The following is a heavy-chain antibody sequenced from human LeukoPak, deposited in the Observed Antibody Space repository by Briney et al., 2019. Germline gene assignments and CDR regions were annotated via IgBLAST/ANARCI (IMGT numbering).Heavy chain of an antibody. CDR3: ARHAYYYDSSGYYYYFDY. CDR2: IYYSGST. D-gene: IGHD3-22*01. Sequence: PSETLSLTCTVSGGSISGSSYYWGWIRQPPGKGLEWIGSIYYSGSTYYNPSLKSRVTISVDTSKNQFSLKLNSVTATDTAVYYCARHAYYYDSSGYYYYFDYWGQGILVTVSS. CDR1: GGSISGSSYY. V-gene: IGHV4-39*01. J-gene: IGHJ4*02.